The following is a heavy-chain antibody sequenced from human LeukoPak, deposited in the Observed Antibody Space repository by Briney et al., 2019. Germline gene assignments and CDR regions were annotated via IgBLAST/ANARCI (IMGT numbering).Heavy chain of an antibody. CDR2: IYYSGST. D-gene: IGHD3-10*01. V-gene: IGHV4-39*01. Sequence: SETLSLTCTVSGGSISSSSYYWGWIRQPPGKGLEWIGSIYYSGSTYYNPSLKSRVTISVDTSKNQFSLKLSSVTAADTAVYYCARHASPGLLWFGEFIDYWGQGTLVTVSS. J-gene: IGHJ4*02. CDR1: GGSISSSSYY. CDR3: ARHASPGLLWFGEFIDY.